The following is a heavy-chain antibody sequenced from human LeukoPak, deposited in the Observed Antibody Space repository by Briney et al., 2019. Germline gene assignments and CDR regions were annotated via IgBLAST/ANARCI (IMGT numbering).Heavy chain of an antibody. D-gene: IGHD6-19*01. V-gene: IGHV3-23*01. CDR3: AKDPQSGSSENWFDP. CDR2: ISGSGGST. Sequence: GGSLRLSCAASGFTFSSYAMSWVRQAPGKGLEWVSAISGSGGSTYYPDSVKGRFTISRDNSKNTLYLQMNSLRAEDTAVYYCAKDPQSGSSENWFDPWGQGTLVTVSS. J-gene: IGHJ5*02. CDR1: GFTFSSYA.